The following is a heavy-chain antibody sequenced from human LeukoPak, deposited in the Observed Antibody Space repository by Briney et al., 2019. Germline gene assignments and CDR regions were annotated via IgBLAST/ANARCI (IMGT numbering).Heavy chain of an antibody. D-gene: IGHD3-22*01. Sequence: PGGSLRLSCAASGFTFSSYWMSWVRQAPGKGLEWVANIKQDGSEKYYVDSVKGRFTISRDNAKNSLYLQMNSLRAEDTAVYYCARDPDYYDSSGPFDYWGQGPLVTVSS. CDR1: GFTFSSYW. V-gene: IGHV3-7*01. J-gene: IGHJ4*02. CDR3: ARDPDYYDSSGPFDY. CDR2: IKQDGSEK.